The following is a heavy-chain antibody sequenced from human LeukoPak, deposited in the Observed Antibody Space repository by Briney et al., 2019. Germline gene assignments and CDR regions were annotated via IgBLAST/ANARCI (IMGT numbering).Heavy chain of an antibody. CDR2: ISYDGSNK. D-gene: IGHD5-18*01. J-gene: IGHJ2*01. CDR1: GFTFSSYG. V-gene: IGHV3-30*03. CDR3: ARDLGDTAMAHWYFDL. Sequence: GGSLRLSCAASGFTFSSYGMHWVRQAPGKGLEWVAVISYDGSNKHYADSVKGRFTISRDNSKNTLYLQMNSLRAEDTAVYYCARDLGDTAMAHWYFDLWGRGTLVTVSS.